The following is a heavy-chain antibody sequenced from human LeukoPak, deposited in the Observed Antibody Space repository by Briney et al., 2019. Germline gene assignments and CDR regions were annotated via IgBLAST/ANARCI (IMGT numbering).Heavy chain of an antibody. CDR3: ARVRPPKMMDGDYVSFDY. CDR2: INHSGST. V-gene: IGHV4-34*01. Sequence: SETLSLTCAVYGGSFSGYYWSWIRQPPGKGLEWIGEINHSGSTNYNPSLKSRVTISVDTSKNQFSLKLSSVTAADTAVCYCARVRPPKMMDGDYVSFDYWGQGTLVTVSS. CDR1: GGSFSGYY. J-gene: IGHJ4*02. D-gene: IGHD4-17*01.